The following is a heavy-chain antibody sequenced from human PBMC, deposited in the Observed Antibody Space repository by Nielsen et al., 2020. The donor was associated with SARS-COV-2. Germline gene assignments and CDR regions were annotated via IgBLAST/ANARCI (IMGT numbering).Heavy chain of an antibody. CDR1: GFTFSSYW. D-gene: IGHD3-22*01. J-gene: IGHJ3*02. V-gene: IGHV3-74*01. Sequence: GGSLRLSCAASGFTFSSYWMHWVRQAPGKGLVWVSRINSDGSSTSYADSVKGRFTISRDNAKNTLYLQMNSLRAEDTALYYCAKDFSWGYYYDSSGYFPRFAFDIWGQGTMVTVSS. CDR2: INSDGSST. CDR3: AKDFSWGYYYDSSGYFPRFAFDI.